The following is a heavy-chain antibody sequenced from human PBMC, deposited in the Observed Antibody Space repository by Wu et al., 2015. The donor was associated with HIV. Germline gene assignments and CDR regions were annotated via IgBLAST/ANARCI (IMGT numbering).Heavy chain of an antibody. CDR3: VRRELPYFFKF. D-gene: IGHD2/OR15-2a*01. Sequence: QVQLVQSAAEVKKPGASVKVSCQASGYTFIDYDINWLRQATGQGLEWVGWMNPNSGATGYARKFQGRVTLTRNTSTKTAYMELSSLRSEDTATFYCVRRELPYFFKFWGQGTVVIVSS. CDR2: MNPNSGAT. J-gene: IGHJ4*02. CDR1: GYTFIDYD. V-gene: IGHV1-8*01.